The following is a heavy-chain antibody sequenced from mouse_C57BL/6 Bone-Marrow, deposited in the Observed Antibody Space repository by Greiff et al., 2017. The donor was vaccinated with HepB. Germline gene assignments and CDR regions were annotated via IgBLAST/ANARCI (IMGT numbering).Heavy chain of an antibody. CDR3: ARRAYYYGSRAWFAY. CDR1: GFTFSDYY. Sequence: EVKLMESGGGLVQPGGSLKLSCAASGFTFSDYYMYWVRQTPEKRLEWVAYISNGGGSTYYPDTVKGRFTISRDNAKNTLYLQMSRLKSEDTAMYYCARRAYYYGSRAWFAYWGQGTLVTVSA. V-gene: IGHV5-12*01. D-gene: IGHD1-1*01. CDR2: ISNGGGST. J-gene: IGHJ3*01.